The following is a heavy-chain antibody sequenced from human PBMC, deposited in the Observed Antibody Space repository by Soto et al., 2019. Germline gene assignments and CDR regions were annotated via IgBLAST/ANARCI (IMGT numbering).Heavy chain of an antibody. CDR3: ARHRSIYGRFDY. Sequence: QLQLQESGPGLVKPSETLSLTCTVSGGSISSSSYYWGWIRQPPGKGLEWIGSIYYSGSTYYNPSLKSRVTISVDTSKNQFSLKLSSVTAADTAVYYCARHRSIYGRFDYWGQGTLVTVSS. CDR1: GGSISSSSYY. V-gene: IGHV4-39*01. D-gene: IGHD1-26*01. J-gene: IGHJ4*02. CDR2: IYYSGST.